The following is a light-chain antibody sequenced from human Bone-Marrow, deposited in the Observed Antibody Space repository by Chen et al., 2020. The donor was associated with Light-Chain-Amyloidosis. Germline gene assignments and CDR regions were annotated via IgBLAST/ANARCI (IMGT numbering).Light chain of an antibody. Sequence: QSALTQPTSVSGPPGQPIPLPCTGTSGDVGGDNHVSWYQQHPDKAPKLMIYEVTNRPSWVPDRFSGSKSDNTASLTISGLQTEDEADYFCSSYTITNTLVFGSGTRVTVL. CDR3: SSYTITNTLV. CDR2: EVT. J-gene: IGLJ1*01. V-gene: IGLV2-14*01. CDR1: SGDVGGDNH.